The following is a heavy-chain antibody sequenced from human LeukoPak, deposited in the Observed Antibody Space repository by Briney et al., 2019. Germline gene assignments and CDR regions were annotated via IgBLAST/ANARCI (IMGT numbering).Heavy chain of an antibody. CDR3: AKTNGYYDY. CDR2: IWYDGSNK. V-gene: IGHV3-33*06. D-gene: IGHD5-24*01. CDR1: GFTFSSYG. J-gene: IGHJ4*02. Sequence: GRSLRLSCAASGFTFSSYGMHWVRQAPGKGLEWVAVIWYDGSNKYYADSVKGRFTISRDNSKNTLYLQMNSLRAEDTAVYHCAKTNGYYDYWGQGTLVTVSS.